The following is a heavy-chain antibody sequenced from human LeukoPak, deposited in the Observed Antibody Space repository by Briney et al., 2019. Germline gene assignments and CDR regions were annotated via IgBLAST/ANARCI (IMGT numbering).Heavy chain of an antibody. CDR2: IIPIFGTA. J-gene: IGHJ6*03. V-gene: IGHV1-69*05. D-gene: IGHD2-2*01. CDR1: GGTFSSYA. Sequence: ASVKVSCKASGGTFSSYAISWVRQAPGQGLEWMGGIIPIFGTANYAQKFQGRVTITTDESTSTAYMELSSLRSEDTAVYYCASGVPAAAAYYYYYYMDVWAKGPRSPSP. CDR3: ASGVPAAAAYYYYYYMDV.